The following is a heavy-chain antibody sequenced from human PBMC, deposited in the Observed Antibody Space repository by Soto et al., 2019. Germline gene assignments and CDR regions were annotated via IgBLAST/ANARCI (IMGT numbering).Heavy chain of an antibody. CDR2: IKSKTDGGTT. CDR1: GFTFNTYA. V-gene: IGHV3-15*07. J-gene: IGHJ4*02. Sequence: GGSLRLSCSASGFTFNTYAIHWVRPAPGKGLEWVGRIKSKTDGGTTDYAAPVKGRFTISRDDSKNTLYLQMNSLKTEDTAVYYCTTGAYYYDSSGYDYWGQGTLVTVSS. CDR3: TTGAYYYDSSGYDY. D-gene: IGHD3-22*01.